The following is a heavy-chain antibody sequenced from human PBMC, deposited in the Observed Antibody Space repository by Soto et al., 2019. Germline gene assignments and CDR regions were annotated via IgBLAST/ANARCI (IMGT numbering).Heavy chain of an antibody. J-gene: IGHJ5*02. CDR1: SGSISSSSW. V-gene: IGHV4-4*02. D-gene: IGHD6-13*01. CDR3: ARSPGIAAAGSWFDP. CDR2: IYHSGST. Sequence: SETLSLTCAVSSGSISSSSWWSWVRQPPGKGLEWIGEIYHSGSTNYNPSLKSRVTISVDKSKNQFSLKLSSVTAADTAVYYCARSPGIAAAGSWFDPWGQGTLVTVSS.